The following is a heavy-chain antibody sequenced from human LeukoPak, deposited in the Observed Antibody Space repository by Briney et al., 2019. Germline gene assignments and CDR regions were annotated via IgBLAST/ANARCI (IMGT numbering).Heavy chain of an antibody. CDR1: GGSFSGYY. J-gene: IGHJ4*02. CDR2: IYYSGST. Sequence: SETLSLTCAVYGGSFSGYYWSWIRQPPGKGLEWIGYIYYSGSTNYNPSLKSRVTISVDTSKNQFSLKLSSVTAADTAVYYCARHRDWSFDYWGQGTLVTVSS. D-gene: IGHD3/OR15-3a*01. CDR3: ARHRDWSFDY. V-gene: IGHV4-59*08.